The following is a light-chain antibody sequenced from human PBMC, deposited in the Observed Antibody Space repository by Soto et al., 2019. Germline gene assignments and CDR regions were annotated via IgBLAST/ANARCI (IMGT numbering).Light chain of an antibody. V-gene: IGLV2-23*02. CDR1: SSDGGSYNL. CDR3: CSYAGSSAVV. CDR2: EVS. Sequence: QSALTQPASVSGSPGQSITISCTGTSSDGGSYNLVSWYQQHPGKAPKLMIYEVSKRPSGVSNRFSGSKSGNTASLTISGLHAEDEADYYCCSYAGSSAVVFGGGTKVTVL. J-gene: IGLJ2*01.